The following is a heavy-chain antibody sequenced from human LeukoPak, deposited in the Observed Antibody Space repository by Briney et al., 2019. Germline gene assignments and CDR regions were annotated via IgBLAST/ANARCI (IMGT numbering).Heavy chain of an antibody. Sequence: HWASVKVSCKASGYTFSHYGVSWVRQAPGQGLEWMGWIRPYNDNTNYVQNFQGRVTMTTDTSTSTAYMELTSLRSDDTAVYYCASSPYYFDSSGYYNYWGQGTLVTVSS. D-gene: IGHD3-22*01. V-gene: IGHV1-18*01. CDR2: IRPYNDNT. CDR3: ASSPYYFDSSGYYNY. CDR1: GYTFSHYG. J-gene: IGHJ4*02.